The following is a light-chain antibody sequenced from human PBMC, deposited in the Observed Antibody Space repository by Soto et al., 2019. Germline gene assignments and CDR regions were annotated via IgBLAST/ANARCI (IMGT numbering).Light chain of an antibody. CDR1: SSNIGSNT. Sequence: QSVLTQPPSASGALGQRVTISCSGGSSNIGSNTVNWYQQPPGTAPKLLICSTDQRPSGVPDRFSGSKSGTSASLAINGLQSEDEADYYCPTWDGSLTGYVFGTGTKLTVL. CDR2: STD. CDR3: PTWDGSLTGYV. J-gene: IGLJ1*01. V-gene: IGLV1-44*01.